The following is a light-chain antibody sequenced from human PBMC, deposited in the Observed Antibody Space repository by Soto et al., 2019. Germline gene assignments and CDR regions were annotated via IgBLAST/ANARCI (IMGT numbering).Light chain of an antibody. J-gene: IGLJ3*02. CDR1: SSNIGGNT. Sequence: QAVVTQPPSASGTPGRRVTISCSGSSSNIGGNTVSWYHQVPGTAPKLLIYSDDQRPSGVPDRFSGSRSGSSASLAISGLQSGDEADYYCASWEDSLNGWVIGGGTKLTVL. CDR3: ASWEDSLNGWV. V-gene: IGLV1-44*01. CDR2: SDD.